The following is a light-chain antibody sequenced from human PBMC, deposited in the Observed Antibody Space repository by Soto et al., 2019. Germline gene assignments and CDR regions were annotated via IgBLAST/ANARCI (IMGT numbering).Light chain of an antibody. CDR3: QTWVTGIYV. CDR1: SGHSSYA. CDR2: LNSDGSH. V-gene: IGLV4-69*01. J-gene: IGLJ1*01. Sequence: QLVLPQSPSASASLGASVKLTCTLSSGHSSYAIAWHQQQPEKGPRYLMKLNSDGSHSKGDGIPDRFSGSSSGAERYLTISSLQSEDEADYYCQTWVTGIYVFGTGTKLTV.